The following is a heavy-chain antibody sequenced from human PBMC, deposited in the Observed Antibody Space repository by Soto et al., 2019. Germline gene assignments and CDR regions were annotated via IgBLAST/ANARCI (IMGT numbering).Heavy chain of an antibody. Sequence: SETLSLTCAVYGGSFSGYYWSWIRQPPGKGLEWIGEINHSGSTNYNPSLKSRVTISVDTSKNQFSLKLSSVTAADTAVYYCARVGLVITIFGVVTDLYFDYWGQGTLVTVSS. D-gene: IGHD3-3*01. CDR3: ARVGLVITIFGVVTDLYFDY. V-gene: IGHV4-34*01. J-gene: IGHJ4*02. CDR2: INHSGST. CDR1: GGSFSGYY.